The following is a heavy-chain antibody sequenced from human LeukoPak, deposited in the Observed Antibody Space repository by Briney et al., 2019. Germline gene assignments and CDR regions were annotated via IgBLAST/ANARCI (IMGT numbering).Heavy chain of an antibody. J-gene: IGHJ5*02. D-gene: IGHD2-2*01. V-gene: IGHV4-4*07. CDR1: GGSISSYY. Sequence: PSETLSLTCTVSGGSISSYYWSWIRQPAGKGLEWIGRIYTSGRTNYNPSLKSRVTMSVDTSKNQFSLKLSSVTAADTAVYYCARVAGYCSSTSCSSVWFDPWGQGTLVTVSS. CDR3: ARVAGYCSSTSCSSVWFDP. CDR2: IYTSGRT.